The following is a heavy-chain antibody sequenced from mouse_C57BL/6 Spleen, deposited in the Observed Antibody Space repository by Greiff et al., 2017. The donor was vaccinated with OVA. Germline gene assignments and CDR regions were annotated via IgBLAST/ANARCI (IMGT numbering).Heavy chain of an antibody. J-gene: IGHJ4*01. CDR3: ARFYRDAMDY. CDR2: IDPSDSYT. D-gene: IGHD2-1*01. Sequence: VQLQQPGAELVKPGASVKLSCKASGYTFTSYWMQWVKQRPGQGLEWIGEIDPSDSYTNYNQKFKGKATLTVDTSSSTAYMQISSLTSEDSAVYYCARFYRDAMDYWGQGTSVTVSS. V-gene: IGHV1-50*01. CDR1: GYTFTSYW.